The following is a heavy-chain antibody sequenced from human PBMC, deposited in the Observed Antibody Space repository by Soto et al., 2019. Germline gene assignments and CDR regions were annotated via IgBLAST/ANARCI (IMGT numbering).Heavy chain of an antibody. D-gene: IGHD1-26*01. J-gene: IGHJ4*02. V-gene: IGHV3-23*01. CDR3: AREGRLKSPDY. CDR2: ISGPSDIT. Sequence: QLLESGGGLVQTGGSLRLSCAASGFTFSRYAMSWVRQAPGKGLEWVSAISGPSDITSYADSVKGRFTISRDNSQNTLFRQMTSLRDEDSAIYYGAREGRLKSPDYWGQGTLVTVSS. CDR1: GFTFSRYA.